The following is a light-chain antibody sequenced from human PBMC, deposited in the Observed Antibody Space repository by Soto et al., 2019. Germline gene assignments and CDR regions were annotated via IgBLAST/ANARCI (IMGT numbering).Light chain of an antibody. Sequence: EIVVTQSPGTLSLSPGERATLSCRASQSISSNYLAWYQQLPGQAPRLLIFGAFYRATGIPDRFSGSGSGTDFTLTISSLEPEDVAVYYCQQYSSSPPEFTFGPGTRVESK. J-gene: IGKJ3*01. CDR2: GAF. CDR1: QSISSNY. CDR3: QQYSSSPPEFT. V-gene: IGKV3-20*01.